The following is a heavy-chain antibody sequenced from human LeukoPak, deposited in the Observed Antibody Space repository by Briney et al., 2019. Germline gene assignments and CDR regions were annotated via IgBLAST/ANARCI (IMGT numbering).Heavy chain of an antibody. J-gene: IGHJ5*02. CDR2: IIPIFGTA. CDR1: GGTFSSYA. D-gene: IGHD4-17*01. Sequence: ASVKVSCKASGGTFSSYAISWVRQAPGQGLEWVGGIIPIFGTANYAQKFQGRVTITADESTSTAYMELSSLRSEDTAVYYCARITIYGDYVRSWFDPWGQGTLVTVSS. V-gene: IGHV1-69*13. CDR3: ARITIYGDYVRSWFDP.